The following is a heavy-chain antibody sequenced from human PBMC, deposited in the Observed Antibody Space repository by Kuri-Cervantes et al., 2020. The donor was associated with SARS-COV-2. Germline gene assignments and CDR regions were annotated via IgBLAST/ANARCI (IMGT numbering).Heavy chain of an antibody. CDR3: VFGSIGQLGNFDY. D-gene: IGHD6-13*01. J-gene: IGHJ4*02. V-gene: IGHV1-2*02. CDR2: INPNSGGT. CDR1: GYTFTGYY. Sequence: ASVKVSCKASGYTFTGYYMHWVRQAPGQGLEWMGWINPNSGGTNYAQKFQGRVTMTRDTSTSTVYMELSSLRSEDTAVYYCVFGSIGQLGNFDYWGQGTLVTVSS.